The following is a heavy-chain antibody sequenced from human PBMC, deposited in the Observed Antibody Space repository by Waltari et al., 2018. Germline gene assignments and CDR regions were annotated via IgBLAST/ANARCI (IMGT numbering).Heavy chain of an antibody. Sequence: QLQLQESGPGLVKPSETLSLTCIVSGGAISSSSYYWAWIRQPPGKGLEWIGTIYYSGSTYYNPSLESRVTISVDTSKNQFSLKLSSVTAADTTVYYCAETISYYYYYIDVWGKGTTVTVSS. CDR3: AETISYYYYYIDV. CDR2: IYYSGST. V-gene: IGHV4-39*01. D-gene: IGHD2-21*01. CDR1: GGAISSSSYY. J-gene: IGHJ6*03.